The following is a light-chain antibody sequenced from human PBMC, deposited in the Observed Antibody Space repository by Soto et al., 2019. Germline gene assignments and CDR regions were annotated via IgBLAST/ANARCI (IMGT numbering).Light chain of an antibody. CDR1: SSNIGAGYD. CDR3: QSYASSLSALV. V-gene: IGLV1-40*01. J-gene: IGLJ3*02. CDR2: GNS. Sequence: QSVLTQPPSVSGAPGQRVTISCTGSSSNIGAGYDVHWYQQLPGTAPKLLIYGNSNRPSGVPDRFSGSKSGTSASLAITGLHPDHDDHYYCQSYASSLSALVFGGGTELTAL.